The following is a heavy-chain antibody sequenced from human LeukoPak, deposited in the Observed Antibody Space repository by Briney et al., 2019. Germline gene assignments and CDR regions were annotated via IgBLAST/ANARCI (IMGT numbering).Heavy chain of an antibody. CDR3: ASTLRFLPYRRFDY. CDR1: GGSIISTNYY. D-gene: IGHD3-3*01. V-gene: IGHV4-39*02. J-gene: IGHJ4*02. Sequence: SETLSLTCSVSGGSIISTNYYWGWIRQPPGKGLEWIGSIYQSGSGSSYYNPSLKSRVTISGDTSKNHFFLRLSSVTAANTAVYYCASTLRFLPYRRFDYWGQGTLVTVPS. CDR2: IYQSGSGSS.